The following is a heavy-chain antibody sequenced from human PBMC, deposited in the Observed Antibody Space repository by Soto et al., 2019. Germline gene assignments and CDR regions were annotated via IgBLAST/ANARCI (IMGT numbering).Heavy chain of an antibody. V-gene: IGHV4-31*03. CDR3: AREKDYGDPTFDY. D-gene: IGHD4-17*01. CDR2: IYYSGST. Sequence: SETLSLTCTVSGGSISSGGYYWSWIRQHPGKGLEWIGYIYYSGSTYYNPSLKSRVTKSVDTSKNQFSLKLSSVTAADTAVYYCAREKDYGDPTFDYWGQGTLVTVSS. CDR1: GGSISSGGYY. J-gene: IGHJ4*02.